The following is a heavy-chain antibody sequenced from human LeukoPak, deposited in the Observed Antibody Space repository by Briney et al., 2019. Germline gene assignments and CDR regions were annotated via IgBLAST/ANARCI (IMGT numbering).Heavy chain of an antibody. CDR3: ARDNWNYGSSMDV. D-gene: IGHD1-7*01. Sequence: PSETLSLTCSVSGGSISSRSHYWSWIRQPPGKGLEWIGYIYYSGSTNYNPSLKSRVTISVDTSKNQFSLELSSVTAADTAVYHCARDNWNYGSSMDVWGQGTTVTVSS. CDR2: IYYSGST. V-gene: IGHV4-61*01. J-gene: IGHJ6*02. CDR1: GGSISSRSHY.